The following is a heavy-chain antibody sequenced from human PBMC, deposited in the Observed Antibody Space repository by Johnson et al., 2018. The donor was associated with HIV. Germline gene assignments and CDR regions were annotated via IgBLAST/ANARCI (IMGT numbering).Heavy chain of an antibody. V-gene: IGHV3-66*01. CDR1: GFAVSSNY. CDR2: IYSGGST. J-gene: IGHJ3*02. Sequence: VQLVESGGGLVQPGGSLRLSCAASGFAVSSNYMSWVRQAPGKGLEWVSVIYSGGSTYYADSVKGRFTISRDNSKNTLYLQMNSLRAEDTAVYYCAREEVVVAANQDDAFDIWGQGTMVTVSS. CDR3: AREEVVVAANQDDAFDI. D-gene: IGHD2-15*01.